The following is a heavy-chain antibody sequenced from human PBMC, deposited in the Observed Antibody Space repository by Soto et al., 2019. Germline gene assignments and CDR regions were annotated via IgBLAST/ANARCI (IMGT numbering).Heavy chain of an antibody. Sequence: GESLKISCAASGFTFSSYGMHWVRQAPGKGLEWVAVISYDGSNKYYADSVKGRFTISRDNSKNTLYLQMNSLRAEDTAVYYCAKDRETYYYGSGSYYSNYYYYYYGMDVWGQGTTVTVSS. V-gene: IGHV3-30*18. CDR3: AKDRETYYYGSGSYYSNYYYYYYGMDV. CDR2: ISYDGSNK. J-gene: IGHJ6*02. CDR1: GFTFSSYG. D-gene: IGHD3-10*01.